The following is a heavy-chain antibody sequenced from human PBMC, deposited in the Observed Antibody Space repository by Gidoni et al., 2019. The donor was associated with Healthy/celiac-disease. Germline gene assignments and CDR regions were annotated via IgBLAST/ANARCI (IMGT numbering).Heavy chain of an antibody. J-gene: IGHJ6*02. CDR3: ARGAAQQDYDFWSGYRDYYGMDV. V-gene: IGHV1-69*01. CDR2: IIPIFGTA. CDR1: GGTFSSYA. Sequence: QVQLVQSGAEVKKPGSSVKVSCKASGGTFSSYAISWVRQAPGQGLEWMGGIIPIFGTANYAQKFQGRGTITADESTSTAYMELSSLRSEDTAVYYCARGAAQQDYDFWSGYRDYYGMDVWGQGTTVTVSS. D-gene: IGHD3-3*01.